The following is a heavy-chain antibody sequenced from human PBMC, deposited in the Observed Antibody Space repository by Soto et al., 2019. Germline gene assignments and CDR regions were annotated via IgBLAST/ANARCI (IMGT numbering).Heavy chain of an antibody. V-gene: IGHV4-39*01. CDR1: GGSISSSSYY. J-gene: IGHJ6*03. CDR3: ASITPSGVGYYYYYMDV. Sequence: SETLSLTCTVSGGSISSSSYYWGWIRQPPGKGLEWIGSIYYSGSTYYNPSLKSRVTISVDTSKNQFSLKLSSVTAADTAVYYCASITPSGVGYYYYYMDVWGKGTTVTVSS. D-gene: IGHD3-10*01. CDR2: IYYSGST.